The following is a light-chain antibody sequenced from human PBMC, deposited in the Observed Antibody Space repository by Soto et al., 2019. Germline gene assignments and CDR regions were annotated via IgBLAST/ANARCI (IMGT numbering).Light chain of an antibody. J-gene: IGKJ5*01. CDR1: QSISSY. V-gene: IGKV1-39*01. CDR2: AAS. Sequence: DIQMTQSPSSLSASVGDRVTITYRASQSISSYLNWYQQKPXKAPKLXXYAASSLQTGVPSRFSGSGSGTDFTLTISSLQPEDFANYYCQQSYSTPTITFGQGTRLEIK. CDR3: QQSYSTPTIT.